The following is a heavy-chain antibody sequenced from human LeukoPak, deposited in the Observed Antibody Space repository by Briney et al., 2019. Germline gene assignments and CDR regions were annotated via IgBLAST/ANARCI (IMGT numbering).Heavy chain of an antibody. Sequence: GGSLRLSCAASGFTFSSYAMSWVRHTPGKGLEWVSALSGSGGSTYYADSVKGRFTISRDNSKNTLYLQMNSLRAEDTAVYYFATDLCGRYYFDYWGQGTLVTVSS. CDR2: LSGSGGST. J-gene: IGHJ4*02. V-gene: IGHV3-23*01. CDR1: GFTFSSYA. D-gene: IGHD2-21*01. CDR3: ATDLCGRYYFDY.